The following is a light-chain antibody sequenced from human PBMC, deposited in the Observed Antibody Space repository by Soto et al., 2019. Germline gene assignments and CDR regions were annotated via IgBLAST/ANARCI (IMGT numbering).Light chain of an antibody. CDR3: QQHNNWPPIT. J-gene: IGKJ5*01. V-gene: IGKV3-15*01. CDR1: QSVSNN. CDR2: GSS. Sequence: EIVIPQSRGTLCGSRVEIVAVSGTSNQSVSNNLVWYQQKPGQAPRLLMYGSSIRATGIPARFSGSGSGTEFTLTISTLQSADFAVYYCQQHNNWPPITFGQGTRLEIK.